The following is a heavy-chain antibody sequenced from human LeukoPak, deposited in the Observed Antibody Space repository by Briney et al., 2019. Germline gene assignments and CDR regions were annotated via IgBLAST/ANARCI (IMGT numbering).Heavy chain of an antibody. CDR2: IYYSGST. J-gene: IGHJ5*02. D-gene: IGHD2-15*01. CDR3: ARHGGSWFDP. Sequence: SETLSLTCTVSGGSIRNYYWSWIRQPPGKGLEWIGYIYYSGSTNYNPSLKSRVTISVDTSKNQFSLKLSSVTAADTAVYYCARHGGSWFDPWGQGTLVTVSS. CDR1: GGSIRNYY. V-gene: IGHV4-59*08.